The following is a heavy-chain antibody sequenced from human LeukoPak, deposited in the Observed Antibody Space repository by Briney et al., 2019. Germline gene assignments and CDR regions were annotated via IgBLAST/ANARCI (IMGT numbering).Heavy chain of an antibody. J-gene: IGHJ3*02. V-gene: IGHV4-4*07. CDR2: IYSSGNT. CDR1: GGSISTHY. D-gene: IGHD1-26*01. CDR3: ARHQWVPAFDI. Sequence: SETLSLTCTVSGGSISTHYWTWIRQPAGKGLEWIGRIYSSGNTNYNPSLNSRVAMSVETSKNQFSLKLTSVNAADTAVYYCARHQWVPAFDIWGQGTMVTVSS.